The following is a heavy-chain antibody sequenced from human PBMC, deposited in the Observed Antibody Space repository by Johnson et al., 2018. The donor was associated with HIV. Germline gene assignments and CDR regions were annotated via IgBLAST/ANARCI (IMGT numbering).Heavy chain of an antibody. D-gene: IGHD6-19*01. J-gene: IGHJ3*02. CDR2: ISWNSGSI. CDR3: ARDGYSSGWYGNDAFDI. V-gene: IGHV3-9*01. CDR1: GFTFDDYA. Sequence: VQLVESGGGLVQPGRSLRLSCAASGFTFDDYAMHWVRQAPGKGLEWVSGISWNSGSIGYADSVKGRFTISRDNSKNTLYLQMNSLVAEDKAVYYCARDGYSSGWYGNDAFDIWGQGTMVTVSS.